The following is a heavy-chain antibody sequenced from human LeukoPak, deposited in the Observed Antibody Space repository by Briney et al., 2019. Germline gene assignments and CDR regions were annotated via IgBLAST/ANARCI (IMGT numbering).Heavy chain of an antibody. CDR1: GFTFSDYT. J-gene: IGHJ4*02. Sequence: PGGSLRLSCIASGFTFSDYTMYWVRQAPGKGLDWVSRIKCDGTGILYEDFVEGRFTISRDNAKNSLYLQMNSLSEEDTAFYYCGKVQSSVLWGQGILDSVSS. CDR2: IKCDGTGI. D-gene: IGHD1-1*01. CDR3: GKVQSSVL. V-gene: IGHV3-74*03.